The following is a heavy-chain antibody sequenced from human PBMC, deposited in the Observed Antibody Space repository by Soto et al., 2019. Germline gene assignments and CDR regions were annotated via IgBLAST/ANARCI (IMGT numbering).Heavy chain of an antibody. CDR1: GGSISSYY. J-gene: IGHJ5*02. CDR3: ARFKADILLGARASWIDP. CDR2: IYTSGST. D-gene: IGHD2-8*02. Sequence: QVQLQESGPGLVKPSETLSLTCTVSGGSISSYYWSWIRQPAGKGLEWIGRIYTSGSTNYNPSLKSRVTMSVDTSKNQLSLKLSSVTAADTAVYYCARFKADILLGARASWIDPWGQGTLVTVSS. V-gene: IGHV4-4*07.